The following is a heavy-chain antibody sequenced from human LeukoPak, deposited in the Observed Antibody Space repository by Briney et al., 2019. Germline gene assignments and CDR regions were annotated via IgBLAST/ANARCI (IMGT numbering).Heavy chain of an antibody. D-gene: IGHD6-13*01. CDR2: IYTSGST. J-gene: IGHJ6*03. Sequence: PSETLSLTCTVSGGSISSYYWSWTRQPAGKGLEWIGRIYTSGSTNYNPSLKSRVTMSVDTSKNQFSLKLSSVTAADTAVYYCARAGDSSSSYYYYYMDVWGKGTTVTVSS. CDR1: GGSISSYY. V-gene: IGHV4-4*07. CDR3: ARAGDSSSSYYYYYMDV.